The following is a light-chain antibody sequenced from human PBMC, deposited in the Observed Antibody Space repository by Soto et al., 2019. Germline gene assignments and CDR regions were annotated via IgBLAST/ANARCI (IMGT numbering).Light chain of an antibody. CDR3: SSYTSSSPKR. J-gene: IGLJ2*01. V-gene: IGLV2-14*01. CDR1: SSDVGGYNY. CDR2: EVS. Sequence: QSALTQPASVSGSPGQSITISCTGTSSDVGGYNYVSWYQQHPGKAPKLMIYEVSNRPSGVSNRFSGSKSGNTASLTISGLQAEDEADYYCSSYTSSSPKRFGGWTKLTVL.